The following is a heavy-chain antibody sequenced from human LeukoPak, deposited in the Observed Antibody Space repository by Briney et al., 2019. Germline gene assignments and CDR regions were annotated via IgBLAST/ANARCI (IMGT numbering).Heavy chain of an antibody. V-gene: IGHV3-7*01. CDR3: ARRHYDFWSGTNYYYYYMDV. J-gene: IGHJ6*03. CDR1: GFTFSNYA. CDR2: IKQDGSEK. D-gene: IGHD3-3*01. Sequence: PGGSLRLSRAASGFTFSNYAMSWVRQAPGKGLEWVANIKQDGSEKYYVDSVKGRFTISRDNAKNSLYLQMNSLRAEDTAVYYCARRHYDFWSGTNYYYYYMDVWGKGTTVTVSS.